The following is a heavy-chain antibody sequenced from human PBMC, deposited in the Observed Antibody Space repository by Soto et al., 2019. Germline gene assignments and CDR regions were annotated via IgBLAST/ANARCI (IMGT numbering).Heavy chain of an antibody. CDR1: GFTFSSYA. J-gene: IGHJ4*02. CDR3: AKDYCTKCVCYSIDY. V-gene: IGHV3-23*01. Sequence: EVQLLESGGGLVQPGGSLRLSCAASGFTFSSYAMSWVRQAPGKGLQWVSAISGSGGSTYYAHSVKGRFTISRDNSKNTLYLQMKSLRAEDTAVYYCAKDYCTKCVCYSIDYWGQGTLVTVCS. CDR2: ISGSGGST. D-gene: IGHD2-8*01.